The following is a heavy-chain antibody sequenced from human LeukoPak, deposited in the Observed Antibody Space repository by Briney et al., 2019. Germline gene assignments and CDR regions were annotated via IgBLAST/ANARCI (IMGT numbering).Heavy chain of an antibody. CDR2: ISGSGSTI. D-gene: IGHD5-12*01. Sequence: QAGGSLRLSCAASGFTFSSYEMNWVRQAPGKGLEWVSYISGSGSTIYYGDSLEGRFTISRDNANNSLYPQINSLRAEDTAVYYCARDVAGYSGYDFGYWGQGTLVTVSS. V-gene: IGHV3-48*03. CDR1: GFTFSSYE. CDR3: ARDVAGYSGYDFGY. J-gene: IGHJ4*02.